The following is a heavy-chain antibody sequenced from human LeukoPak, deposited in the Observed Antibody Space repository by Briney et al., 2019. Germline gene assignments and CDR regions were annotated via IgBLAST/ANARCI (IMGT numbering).Heavy chain of an antibody. Sequence: GGSLRLSCAASGFTFSSYAMSWVRQAPGKGLEWVSAISGSGGSTYYADSVKGRFTISRDNSKNTLYLQMNSLRAEDTAVYYCAKLLRSDEGFNFYTQFDYYYDSSGYFGGGEAGVDYWGQGTLVTVSS. J-gene: IGHJ4*02. CDR1: GFTFSSYA. CDR3: AKLLRSDEGFNFYTQFDYYYDSSGYFGGGEAGVDY. V-gene: IGHV3-23*01. CDR2: ISGSGGST. D-gene: IGHD3-22*01.